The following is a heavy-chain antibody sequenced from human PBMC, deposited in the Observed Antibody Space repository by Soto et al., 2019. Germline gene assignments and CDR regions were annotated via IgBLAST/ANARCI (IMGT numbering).Heavy chain of an antibody. V-gene: IGHV3-49*03. CDR3: SKSTGNGWPFDN. Sequence: PVGSLRLSCTTSGFTFGDYAMSWFRQAPGKGLEWVGLIRSKTYGGTADYAASVKGRFTISRDDSKGIAYLEMNGLKIEDTAFYYCSKSTGNGWPFDNWGQGIQVTVSS. J-gene: IGHJ4*02. D-gene: IGHD6-19*01. CDR1: GFTFGDYA. CDR2: IRSKTYGGTA.